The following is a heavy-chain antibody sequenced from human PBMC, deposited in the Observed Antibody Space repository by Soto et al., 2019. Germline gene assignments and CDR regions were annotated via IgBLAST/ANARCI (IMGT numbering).Heavy chain of an antibody. CDR2: IYSSGTT. CDR1: GFSISTNY. J-gene: IGHJ4*02. Sequence: EVQLVESGGGLVQPGGSLRLSCAASGFSISTNYMTWVRQAPGKGLEWVSLIYSSGTTYHAGSVKGRFTISRDTSKNTLSLQMNDRRDEDTAVYYWARIHDYGDGGYFVYWGQGTLVTVSS. V-gene: IGHV3-66*01. CDR3: ARIHDYGDGGYFVY. D-gene: IGHD4-17*01.